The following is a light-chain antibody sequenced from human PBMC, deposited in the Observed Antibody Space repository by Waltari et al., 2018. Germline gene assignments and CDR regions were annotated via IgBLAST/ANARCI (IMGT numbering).Light chain of an antibody. CDR2: EGS. J-gene: IGLJ2*01. Sequence: QSALTQPASVSGSPGQSITISCTGTSSAVGSYNLVSWYQQHPCKAPKLMLYEGSKRPSGVFTRCTGSKSCNTASLTIPVLQAEDEADDYCCSYAGSSTFGVVFGGGTKLTVL. V-gene: IGLV2-23*03. CDR3: CSYAGSSTFGVV. CDR1: SSAVGSYNL.